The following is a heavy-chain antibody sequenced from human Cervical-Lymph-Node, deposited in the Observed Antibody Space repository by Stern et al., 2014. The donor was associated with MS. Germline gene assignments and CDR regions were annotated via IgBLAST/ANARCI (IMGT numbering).Heavy chain of an antibody. CDR1: GGTFNVYA. Sequence: VQLVESGAEVKKPGSSVKVSCKASGGTFNVYAINWLRQAPGQGLEWMGGIIPVIGTANYAQNFQGRVTITADASTRTSSMQLSSLRSDHTAVYYCARDGRHTNNFGLDVWGQGTTVTVSS. V-gene: IGHV1-69*01. CDR2: IIPVIGTA. J-gene: IGHJ6*02. CDR3: ARDGRHTNNFGLDV.